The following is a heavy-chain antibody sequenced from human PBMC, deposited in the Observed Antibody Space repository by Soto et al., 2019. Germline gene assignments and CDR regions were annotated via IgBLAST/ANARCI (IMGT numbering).Heavy chain of an antibody. CDR2: ISSSGGNT. CDR1: GFTFGSYA. D-gene: IGHD1-1*01. J-gene: IGHJ4*02. Sequence: PGGSLRLSCAASGFTFGSYAMTWVRQAPGKGLEWVSAISSSGGNTYYADSVKGRFTISRDNSKNTVYLQMNSLRAEDTAVYYCVRGDNWNDEASDYWGQGTLVTVSS. V-gene: IGHV3-23*01. CDR3: VRGDNWNDEASDY.